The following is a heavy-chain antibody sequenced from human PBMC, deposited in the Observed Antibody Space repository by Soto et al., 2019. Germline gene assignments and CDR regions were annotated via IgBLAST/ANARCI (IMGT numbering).Heavy chain of an antibody. CDR1: GSSFSDYY. V-gene: IGHV1-69-2*01. D-gene: IGHD2-21*01. Sequence: EVQLVQSGAEVKRPGTTVKISCKVSGSSFSDYYIHWVQQAPGKGFQWMGLVDPGDGETKYAEKFQGSLHITRDRATKPVLLQLSSLRFEDTAMDFRSNSRPPIHFVGQPSAVGNWFDPWGQGTLVTVSS. CDR2: VDPGDGET. CDR3: SNSRPPIHFVGQPSAVGNWFDP. J-gene: IGHJ5*02.